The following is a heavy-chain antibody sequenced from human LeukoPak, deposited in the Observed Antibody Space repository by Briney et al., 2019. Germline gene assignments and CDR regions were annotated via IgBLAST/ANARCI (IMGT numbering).Heavy chain of an antibody. V-gene: IGHV3-74*01. CDR2: INSDGSST. Sequence: PGGSLRLSCAASGFTFSSYWMHWVRQAPGKWLVWVSRINSDGSSTSYADSVKGRFTISRDNAKNTLYLQMNSLRAEDTAVYFCAKGDKRKDDYWGQGILVTVSS. CDR1: GFTFSSYW. J-gene: IGHJ4*02. D-gene: IGHD2-21*01. CDR3: AKGDKRKDDY.